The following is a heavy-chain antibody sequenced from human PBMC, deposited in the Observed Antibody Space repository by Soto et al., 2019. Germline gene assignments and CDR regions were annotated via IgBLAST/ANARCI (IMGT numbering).Heavy chain of an antibody. D-gene: IGHD6-19*01. CDR1: GGSISSGDYY. CDR3: ARGLAVASEGWFDP. V-gene: IGHV4-30-4*01. CDR2: IYYSGST. Sequence: SETLSLTCTVSGGSISSGDYYWSWIRQPPGKGLEWIGYIYYSGSTYYNPSLKSRVTISVDTSKNQFSLKLSSVTAADTAVYYCARGLAVASEGWFDPWGQGTLVTVSS. J-gene: IGHJ5*02.